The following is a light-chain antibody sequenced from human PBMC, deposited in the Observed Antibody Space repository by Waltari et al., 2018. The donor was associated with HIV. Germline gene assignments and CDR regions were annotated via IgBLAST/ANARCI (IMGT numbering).Light chain of an antibody. CDR3: QSYDSDSLV. V-gene: IGLV6-57*01. CDR1: SGNVAANF. J-gene: IGLJ3*02. Sequence: NFMLTQPHSVSASPGETVTISCTHSSGNVAANFVQWFQQRPGSSPTTVIYEDNERPSGVPDRFSGSIDSSSSSASFTAFLTISGLKTEDEAVYYCQSYDSDSLVFGGGTRLTVL. CDR2: EDN.